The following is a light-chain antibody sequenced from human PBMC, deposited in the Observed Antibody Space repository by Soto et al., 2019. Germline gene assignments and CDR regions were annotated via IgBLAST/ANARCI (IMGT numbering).Light chain of an antibody. V-gene: IGKV3-11*01. CDR3: QQRSNWLTWT. CDR2: DAS. Sequence: IVLTQSPATLSLSPGERATLSCRASQSVSSYLAWYQQKPGQAPRPLIYDASNRATGIPARFSGSGSGTDFTLTISSLEPEDFAVYYCQQRSNWLTWTFGQGTKVDIK. CDR1: QSVSSY. J-gene: IGKJ1*01.